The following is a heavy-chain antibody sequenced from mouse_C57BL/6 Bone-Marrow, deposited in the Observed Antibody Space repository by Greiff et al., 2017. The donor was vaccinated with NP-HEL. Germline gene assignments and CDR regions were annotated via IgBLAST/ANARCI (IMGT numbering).Heavy chain of an antibody. CDR2: IWSGGST. CDR1: GFSLTSYG. D-gene: IGHD2-2*01. Sequence: QVQLQQSGPGLVQPSQSLSITCTVSGFSLTSYGVHWVRQSPGKGLEWLGVIWSGGSTDYNAAFISRLSISKDNSKSQVFFKMNSLQADDTAIYYCARIKGYDVEYYAMDYWGQGTSVTVSS. J-gene: IGHJ4*01. CDR3: ARIKGYDVEYYAMDY. V-gene: IGHV2-2*01.